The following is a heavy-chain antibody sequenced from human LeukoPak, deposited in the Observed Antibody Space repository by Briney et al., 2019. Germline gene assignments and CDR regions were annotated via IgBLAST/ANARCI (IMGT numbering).Heavy chain of an antibody. CDR1: GGSISSGSYF. D-gene: IGHD2-15*01. V-gene: IGHV4-61*10. CDR2: IYYSGST. Sequence: SQTLSLTCTVSGGSISSGSYFWSWIRQPAGKGLEWIGYIYYSGSTNYNPSLKSRVTISVDTSKNQFSLNSVSAADTAVYYCARGVVAAPQTVDYWGQGTLVTVSS. CDR3: ARGVVAAPQTVDY. J-gene: IGHJ4*02.